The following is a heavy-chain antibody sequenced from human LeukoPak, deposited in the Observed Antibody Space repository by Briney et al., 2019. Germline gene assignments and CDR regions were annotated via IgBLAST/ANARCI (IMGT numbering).Heavy chain of an antibody. V-gene: IGHV1-46*01. CDR3: ARAKYDILTGYYFDY. CDR1: GYTFTSYY. CDR2: INPSGGST. Sequence: GASVKVSCKASGYTFTSYYMHWVRQAPGQGLEWMGIINPSGGSTSYAQKFQGRVTMTRDMSTSTVYMELSSLRSEDTAVYYCARAKYDILTGYYFDYWGQGTLVTVSS. D-gene: IGHD3-9*01. J-gene: IGHJ4*02.